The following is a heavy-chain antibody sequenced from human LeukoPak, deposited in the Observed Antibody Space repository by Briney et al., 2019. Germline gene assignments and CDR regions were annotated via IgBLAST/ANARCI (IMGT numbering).Heavy chain of an antibody. CDR2: IFPIFGIA. V-gene: IGHV1-69*04. CDR3: ARQEDCSGGCCYSFIWFDA. Sequence: SVKVSCKASGGTFTSYAISWVRQAPGQGLEWMGRIFPIFGIANYAQKFQGRVTITADKSTSTAYMELSSLRSEDTAVYYCARQEDCSGGCCYSFIWFDAWGQGTLVTVPS. D-gene: IGHD2-15*01. J-gene: IGHJ5*02. CDR1: GGTFTSYA.